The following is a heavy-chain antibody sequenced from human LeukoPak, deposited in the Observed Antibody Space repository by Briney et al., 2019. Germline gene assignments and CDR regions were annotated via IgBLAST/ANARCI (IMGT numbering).Heavy chain of an antibody. V-gene: IGHV3-33*01. CDR3: VRVGSGSYFLDGFDI. Sequence: GRSLRLSCAASGFTFSSYGMHWVRQAPGKGLEWVAVIWYDGSIKYYADSVKGRFTISRDNPKNTLYLQMNSLRAEDTAVYYCVRVGSGSYFLDGFDIWGQGTMVTVSS. D-gene: IGHD1-26*01. CDR1: GFTFSSYG. J-gene: IGHJ3*02. CDR2: IWYDGSIK.